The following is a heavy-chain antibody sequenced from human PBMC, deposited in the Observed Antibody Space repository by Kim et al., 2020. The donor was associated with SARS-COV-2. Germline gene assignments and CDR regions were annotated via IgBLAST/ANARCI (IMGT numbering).Heavy chain of an antibody. V-gene: IGHV3-23*01. D-gene: IGHD3-10*01. J-gene: IGHJ4*02. Sequence: ADSVTGRFTISRENSKNTLFLQMDGLGVDDTAVYYCAKDLLYVPGRGYFDSWGQGVVVTVSS. CDR3: AKDLLYVPGRGYFDS.